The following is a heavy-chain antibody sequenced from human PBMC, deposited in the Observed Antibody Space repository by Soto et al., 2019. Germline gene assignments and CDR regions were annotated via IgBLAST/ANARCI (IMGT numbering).Heavy chain of an antibody. J-gene: IGHJ5*02. CDR2: IYYSGST. V-gene: IGHV4-61*05. CDR3: ARGYGDTAIWFVP. Sequence: PSETLSLTCTVSGGSISSSSYYWGWIRQPPGKGLEWIGYIYYSGSTNYNPSLKGRVTISVDTSKNQFSLKLSSVTAADTAVYYCARGYGDTAIWFVPWGQGTLVTVSS. D-gene: IGHD5-18*01. CDR1: GGSISSSSYY.